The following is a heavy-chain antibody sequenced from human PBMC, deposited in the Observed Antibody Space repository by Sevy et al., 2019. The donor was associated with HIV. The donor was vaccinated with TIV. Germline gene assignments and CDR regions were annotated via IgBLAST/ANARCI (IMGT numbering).Heavy chain of an antibody. CDR1: GFTFSSYS. V-gene: IGHV3-23*01. J-gene: IGHJ3*02. D-gene: IGHD1-26*01. CDR3: AKDRVWELGDAFDI. Sequence: GESLKISCAASGFTFSSYSMNWVRQAPGKGLEWVSGMSGSGGSTYYADSVKGRFAISRDNSKNTLYLQMNSLRAEDTAVYYCAKDRVWELGDAFDIWGQGTMVTVSS. CDR2: MSGSGGST.